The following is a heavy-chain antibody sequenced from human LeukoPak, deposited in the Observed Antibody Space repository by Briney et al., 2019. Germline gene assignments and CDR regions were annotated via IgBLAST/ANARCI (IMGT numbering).Heavy chain of an antibody. Sequence: SETLSLTCIVSGGSISSYYWSWIRQPAGKGLEWIGRIYTSGSTDYNPSLKSRVTMSVDMSTNQFSLKLSSVTAADTAVYYCARAGDSSGYEYYFDYWGQGTLVTVSS. CDR2: IYTSGST. J-gene: IGHJ4*02. D-gene: IGHD3-22*01. CDR3: ARAGDSSGYEYYFDY. CDR1: GGSISSYY. V-gene: IGHV4-4*07.